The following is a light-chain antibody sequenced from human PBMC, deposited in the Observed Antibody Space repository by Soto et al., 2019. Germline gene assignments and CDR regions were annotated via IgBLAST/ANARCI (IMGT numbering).Light chain of an antibody. CDR3: QQYGSSLPFT. CDR1: QSVSSSY. V-gene: IGKV3-20*01. J-gene: IGKJ3*01. Sequence: EIVLTQSPGTLSLSPGERATLSCRASQSVSSSYLAWYQQKPGQAPRLLIYGGSSRATGIPDRFSGSGSGTDFTLTISRLEPEDFAVYYCQQYGSSLPFTFGPGTKVDIK. CDR2: GGS.